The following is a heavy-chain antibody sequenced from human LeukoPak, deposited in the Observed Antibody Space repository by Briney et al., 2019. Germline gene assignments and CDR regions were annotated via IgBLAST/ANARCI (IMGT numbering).Heavy chain of an antibody. Sequence: GGSLRLSCAASGFTFSNAWMSWVRQAPGKGLVWVSRINSDGSSTSYADSVKGRFTISRDNAKNTLYLQMNSLRAEDTAVYYCATSVGHCSGGSCNDYWGQGTLVTVSS. CDR3: ATSVGHCSGGSCNDY. D-gene: IGHD2-15*01. V-gene: IGHV3-74*01. J-gene: IGHJ4*02. CDR2: INSDGSST. CDR1: GFTFSNAW.